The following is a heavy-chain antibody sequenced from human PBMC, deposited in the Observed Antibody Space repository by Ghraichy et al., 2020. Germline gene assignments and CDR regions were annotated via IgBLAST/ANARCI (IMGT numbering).Heavy chain of an antibody. Sequence: GGSLRLSCAASGFTFSSYAMHWVRQAPGKGLEWVALISFDGSNKYYGDSVNGRFTISRDKSKNTLYLQMNSLRAEDTAVYYCARERGSSSSGGVYYFDYWGQGTLVTVSS. D-gene: IGHD6-6*01. CDR1: GFTFSSYA. CDR3: ARERGSSSSGGVYYFDY. CDR2: ISFDGSNK. V-gene: IGHV3-30*03. J-gene: IGHJ4*02.